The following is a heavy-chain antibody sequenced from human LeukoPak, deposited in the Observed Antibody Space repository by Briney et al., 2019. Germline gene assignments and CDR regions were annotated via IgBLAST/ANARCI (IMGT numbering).Heavy chain of an antibody. V-gene: IGHV4-59*08. CDR1: GGSMNNYY. Sequence: SETLSLTCIVSGGSMNNYYWSWFRQPPGKGLEWIAYVYQTGDTRYNPSLKSRVSISLDMSKNQFSLKVSSVTATDTAVYYCARHPFSAPFDYWGQGILVTVSS. D-gene: IGHD6-19*01. CDR2: VYQTGDT. CDR3: ARHPFSAPFDY. J-gene: IGHJ4*02.